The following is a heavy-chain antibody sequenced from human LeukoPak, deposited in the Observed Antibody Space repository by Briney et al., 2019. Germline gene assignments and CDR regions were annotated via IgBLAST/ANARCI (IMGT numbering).Heavy chain of an antibody. CDR1: GGSISSRSYY. V-gene: IGHV4-39*01. CDR2: IHYRGST. CDR3: ASLGGYCSSVSCYQYFDL. Sequence: PSETLSLTCTLSGGSISSRSYYWGWIRQPPGKGLEWIGTIHYRGSTSYNPSLKSRVTISVDTSKIQFSLKLSSVTASDPAVYYCASLGGYCSSVSCYQYFDLWGRGTLVTVSS. J-gene: IGHJ2*01. D-gene: IGHD2-2*01.